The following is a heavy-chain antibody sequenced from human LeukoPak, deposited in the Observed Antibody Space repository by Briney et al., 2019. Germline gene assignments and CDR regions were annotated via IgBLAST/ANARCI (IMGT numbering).Heavy chain of an antibody. CDR3: ARDGYSGNDGL. D-gene: IGHD5-12*01. V-gene: IGHV4-59*01. CDR2: IYHSGST. J-gene: IGHJ4*02. Sequence: SETLSLTCTVAGRSIRNYCWSWVRQPAGKGLEWIGYIYHSGSTTYNPALKSRVTISVDTSKNQFSLRLSSVTAAATAVYYCARDGYSGNDGLWGQGTLVTASS. CDR1: GRSIRNYC.